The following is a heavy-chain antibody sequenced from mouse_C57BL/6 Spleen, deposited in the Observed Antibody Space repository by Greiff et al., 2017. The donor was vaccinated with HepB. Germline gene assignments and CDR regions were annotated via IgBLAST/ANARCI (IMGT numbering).Heavy chain of an antibody. D-gene: IGHD6-1*01. CDR3: ARSTSARGFAY. CDR1: GYTFTDYY. V-gene: IGHV1-26*01. Sequence: EVQLQQSGPELVKPGASVKISCKASGYTFTDYYMNWVKQSHGKSLEWIGDINPNNGGTSYNQKFKGKATLTVDKSSSTAYMELRSLTSEDSAVYYCARSTSARGFAYWGQGTLVTVSA. J-gene: IGHJ3*01. CDR2: INPNNGGT.